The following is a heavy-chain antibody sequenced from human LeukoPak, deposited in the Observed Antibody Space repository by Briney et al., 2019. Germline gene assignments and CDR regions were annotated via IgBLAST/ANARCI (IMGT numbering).Heavy chain of an antibody. CDR3: ARVNINNWHSCDY. D-gene: IGHD1-1*01. CDR1: GGSISSNNW. Sequence: SGTLSLTCAVSGGSISSNNWWGWVRQPPGKGLEWIGEIYHSGSPNYNPSLKSRVTISVDKSRNHFSLNLCSVTAADTAVYYCARVNINNWHSCDYWGQGTLVTVSS. CDR2: IYHSGSP. J-gene: IGHJ4*02. V-gene: IGHV4-4*02.